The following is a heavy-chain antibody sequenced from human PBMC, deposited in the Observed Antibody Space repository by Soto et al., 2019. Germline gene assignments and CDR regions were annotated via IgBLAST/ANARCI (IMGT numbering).Heavy chain of an antibody. Sequence: EVQLLESGGGLVQPGESLTLSCAASGFTFSSYAMSWVRQAPGKGLEWVSAISGGGGNTYYAESVKGRFTISRDNSKRTLYLQMNSLRAEDTAIYSCAKASVGIWSDFDYCGQGTLVTVSS. CDR2: ISGGGGNT. V-gene: IGHV3-23*01. J-gene: IGHJ4*02. CDR3: AKASVGIWSDFDY. D-gene: IGHD3-3*01. CDR1: GFTFSSYA.